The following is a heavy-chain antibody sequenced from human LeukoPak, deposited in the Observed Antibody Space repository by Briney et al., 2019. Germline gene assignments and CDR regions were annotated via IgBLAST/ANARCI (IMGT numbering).Heavy chain of an antibody. V-gene: IGHV3-49*03. CDR2: IRSKAYGGTT. D-gene: IGHD5-18*01. CDR3: TKYSGRIDY. J-gene: IGHJ4*01. Sequence: GGSLRLSCTSSGFTFGDYAMSWFRQAPGKGLEWVAFIRSKAYGGTTEYAASVKGRLTISRDDSKSIAYLQMNSLKTEDTAVYYCTKYSGRIDYWGQGTLVTVSS. CDR1: GFTFGDYA.